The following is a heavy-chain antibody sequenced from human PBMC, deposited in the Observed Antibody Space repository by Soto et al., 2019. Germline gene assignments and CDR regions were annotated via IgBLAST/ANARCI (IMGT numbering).Heavy chain of an antibody. CDR2: IIPLQNTS. V-gene: IGHV1-69*06. D-gene: IGHD1-20*01. J-gene: IGHJ6*02. CDR1: GVSFTTYS. CDR3: AICSNWNPLYYRGMDV. Sequence: QVQLLQSGAEVKKPGSSVKVSCKVSGVSFTTYSLNWVRHAPGQGLEWLGGIIPLQNTSNYSLKLLGRGSVTADISSNTVYMHLIGLTSDDTANYSCAICSNWNPLYYRGMDVWGQGTTVTVSS.